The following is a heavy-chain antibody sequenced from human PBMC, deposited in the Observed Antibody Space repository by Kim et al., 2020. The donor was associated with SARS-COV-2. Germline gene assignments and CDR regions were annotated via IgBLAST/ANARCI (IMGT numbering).Heavy chain of an antibody. CDR1: GFTFSSNW. Sequence: GGSLRLSCAASGFTFSSNWMDWVRQAPGKGLVWVSRINNDGSGTSYAASVKGRFTISRDNAKNTLYLQMNSLRAKDTAVYYCARPGGDVWGQGTTVTVSS. J-gene: IGHJ6*02. CDR3: ARPGGDV. V-gene: IGHV3-74*01. CDR2: INNDGSGT. D-gene: IGHD3-16*01.